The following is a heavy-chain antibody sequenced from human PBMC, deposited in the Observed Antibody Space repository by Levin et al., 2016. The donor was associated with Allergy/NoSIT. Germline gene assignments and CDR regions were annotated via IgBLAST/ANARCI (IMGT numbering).Heavy chain of an antibody. CDR3: ARDRGPYSSSSGVGNY. CDR2: ISYDGSNK. CDR1: GFTFSSYG. D-gene: IGHD6-6*01. Sequence: GESLKISCAASGFTFSSYGMHWVRQAPGKGLEWVAVISYDGSNKYYADSVKGRFTISRDNSKNTLYLQMNSLRAEDTAVYYCARDRGPYSSSSGVGNYWGQGTLVTVSS. V-gene: IGHV3-30*03. J-gene: IGHJ4*02.